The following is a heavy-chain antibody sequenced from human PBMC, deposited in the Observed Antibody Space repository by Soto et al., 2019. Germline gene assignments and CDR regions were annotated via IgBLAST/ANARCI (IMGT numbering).Heavy chain of an antibody. V-gene: IGHV1-69*13. CDR3: ARDGSGYRSRASPMDV. CDR1: GFSFTGYY. D-gene: IGHD3-22*01. CDR2: INAIFGTA. J-gene: IGHJ6*02. Sequence: SVKVSCKASGFSFTGYYIHWLRQAPGQGLEWMGWINAIFGTANYAQKFQGRVTITADESTSTAYMELSSLRSEDTAVYYCARDGSGYRSRASPMDVWGQGTTVTVSS.